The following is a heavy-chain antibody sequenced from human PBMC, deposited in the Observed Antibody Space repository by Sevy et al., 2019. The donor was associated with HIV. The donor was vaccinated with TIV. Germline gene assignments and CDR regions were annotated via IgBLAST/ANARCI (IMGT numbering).Heavy chain of an antibody. CDR3: AAFWSDSDYYGMDV. V-gene: IGHV1-2*02. CDR2: IDPKSGGK. Sequence: ASVKVSCKASGHTFTNYYIHWVRQAPGQGLEWMGWIDPKSGGKNHAQKFQDRVIMTTDTSISTAYMELSRLTSDDTAIYYCAAFWSDSDYYGMDVWGQGTTVTVSS. D-gene: IGHD3-3*01. J-gene: IGHJ6*02. CDR1: GHTFTNYY.